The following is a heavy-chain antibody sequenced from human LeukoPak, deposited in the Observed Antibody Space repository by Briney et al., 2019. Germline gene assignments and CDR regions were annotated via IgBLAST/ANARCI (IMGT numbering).Heavy chain of an antibody. CDR2: IYHSGST. D-gene: IGHD3-22*01. CDR3: ARADSRGPNWFDP. J-gene: IGHJ5*02. V-gene: IGHV4-30-2*01. Sequence: SETLSLTCAVSGGSISSGGYSWGWIRQPPGKGLEWIGYIYHSGSTYYNPSLKSRVTISVDRSKNQFSLKLSSVTAADTAVYYCARADSRGPNWFDPWGQGTLVTVSS. CDR1: GGSISSGGYS.